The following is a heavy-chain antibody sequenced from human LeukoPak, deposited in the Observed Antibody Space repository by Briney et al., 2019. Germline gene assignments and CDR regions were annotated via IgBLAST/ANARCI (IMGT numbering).Heavy chain of an antibody. J-gene: IGHJ4*02. V-gene: IGHV4-4*07. Sequence: SETLSLTCTVSGGSISSYYWSWIRQPAGKGLEWIGRIYTSRSTNYNPSLKSRVTMSVDTSKNQFSLKLSSVTAADTAVYYCARESLDSSGYGSFDYWGQGTLVTVSS. D-gene: IGHD3-22*01. CDR1: GGSISSYY. CDR3: ARESLDSSGYGSFDY. CDR2: IYTSRST.